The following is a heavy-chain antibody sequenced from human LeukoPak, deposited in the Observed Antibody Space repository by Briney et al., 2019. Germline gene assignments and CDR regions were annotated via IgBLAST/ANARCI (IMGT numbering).Heavy chain of an antibody. V-gene: IGHV3-21*01. CDR3: ARDRAHSGDFDY. CDR2: ISSSSSYI. CDR1: EFTFSSYS. D-gene: IGHD6-25*01. J-gene: IGHJ4*02. Sequence: GGSLRLSCAASEFTFSSYSMNWVRQAPGKGLEWVSSISSSSSYIYYADSVKGRFTISRDNAKNSLYLQMNSLRAEDTAVYYCARDRAHSGDFDYWGQGTLVTVSS.